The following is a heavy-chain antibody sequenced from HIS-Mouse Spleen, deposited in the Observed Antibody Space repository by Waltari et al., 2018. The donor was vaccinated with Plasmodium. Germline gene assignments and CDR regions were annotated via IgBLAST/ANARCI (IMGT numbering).Heavy chain of an antibody. V-gene: IGHV4-38-2*02. Sequence: QVQLQESGPGLVKPSETLSLTCTVSGYSISSGYYWGWIRQPPGKGLEWLGSIYHSGSTYYNPSLKSRVTISVDTSKNQFSLRLSSVTAADTAVYYCARGDAVVLMVYAAFDIWGQGTMVTVSS. CDR3: ARGDAVVLMVYAAFDI. CDR2: IYHSGST. D-gene: IGHD2-8*01. J-gene: IGHJ3*02. CDR1: GYSISSGYY.